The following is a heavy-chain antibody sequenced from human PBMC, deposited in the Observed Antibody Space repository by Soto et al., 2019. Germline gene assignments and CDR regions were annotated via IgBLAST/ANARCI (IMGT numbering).Heavy chain of an antibody. D-gene: IGHD3-16*01. Sequence: PSQTLSLTFVISGDSVSSNSAAWNCISQSPSRGLEWLGRTYYRSKLYNNYAVSVKSRITINADTSKNQFSLQLNSVTPEDTAVYYCARGDQGFDYWGQGTLVTVSS. V-gene: IGHV6-1*01. CDR2: TYYRSKLYN. CDR3: ARGDQGFDY. J-gene: IGHJ4*02. CDR1: GDSVSSNSAA.